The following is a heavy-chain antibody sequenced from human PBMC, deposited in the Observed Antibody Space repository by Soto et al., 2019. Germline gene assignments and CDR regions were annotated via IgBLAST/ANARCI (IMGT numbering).Heavy chain of an antibody. CDR2: INHSGST. Sequence: KASETLSLTCAVYGGSFSGYYWSWIRQPPGKGLEWIGEINHSGSTNYNPSLKSRVTISVDTSKNQFSLKLSSVTAADTAVYYCARGHYSSGYYFNWGQGTLVTVSS. J-gene: IGHJ4*02. V-gene: IGHV4-34*01. D-gene: IGHD3-22*01. CDR3: ARGHYSSGYYFN. CDR1: GGSFSGYY.